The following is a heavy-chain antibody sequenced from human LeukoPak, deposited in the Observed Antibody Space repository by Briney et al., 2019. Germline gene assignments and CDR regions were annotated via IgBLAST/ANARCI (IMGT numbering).Heavy chain of an antibody. D-gene: IGHD2-2*01. Sequence: ASVKVSCKASGYTFTSYGISWLRQAPGQGLEWTGWISAYNGNTNYAQKLQGRVTMTTDTSTSTAYMELRSLRSDDTAVYYCARPSVPYCSSTSCSYFDYWGRGTLVTVSS. V-gene: IGHV1-18*01. CDR3: ARPSVPYCSSTSCSYFDY. J-gene: IGHJ4*02. CDR1: GYTFTSYG. CDR2: ISAYNGNT.